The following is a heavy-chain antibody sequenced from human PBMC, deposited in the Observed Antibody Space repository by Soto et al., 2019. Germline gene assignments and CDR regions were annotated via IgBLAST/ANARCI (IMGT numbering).Heavy chain of an antibody. CDR3: ARMATFGSLNWFDP. CDR1: GYSFTNND. CDR2: MNPGSGDT. Sequence: ASEKVSCKASGYSFTNNDVSWVRQATGQGLEWMGWMNPGSGDTGYAQKFQGRVTTTRDISIATAYMELSSLRSDDTAIYYCARMATFGSLNWFDPWGQGTLVTSPQ. J-gene: IGHJ5*02. D-gene: IGHD3-16*01. V-gene: IGHV1-8*01.